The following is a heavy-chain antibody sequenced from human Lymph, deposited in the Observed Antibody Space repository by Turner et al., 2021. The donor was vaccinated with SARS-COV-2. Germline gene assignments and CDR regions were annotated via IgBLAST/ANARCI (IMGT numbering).Heavy chain of an antibody. D-gene: IGHD2-8*02. J-gene: IGHJ5*02. V-gene: IGHV3-30-3*01. CDR1: GFTFSTYA. Sequence: QVQLVESGGGVVQPGRSLRLSCAASGFTFSTYAMHWFRQAPCKGMEWVALISYDRSNKNYTDYVKGRFTISRDNSKNTLYLQMNSLRPEDTAVYYCARDGGVWIDPWGQGTLVTVSS. CDR2: ISYDRSNK. CDR3: ARDGGVWIDP.